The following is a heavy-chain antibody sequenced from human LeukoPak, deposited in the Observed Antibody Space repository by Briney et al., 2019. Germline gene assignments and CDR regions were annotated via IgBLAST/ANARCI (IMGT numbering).Heavy chain of an antibody. J-gene: IGHJ4*02. Sequence: GGSLRLSCAASGFTFSSYSMNWVRQAPGRGLEWVSYISSSSRNIDYAGSVKGRFTISRDNAKNSLYLQMNSLRAEDTALYYCARDYSTSVHDYWGQGTLVTVSS. CDR3: ARDYSTSVHDY. CDR2: ISSSSRNI. V-gene: IGHV3-21*01. CDR1: GFTFSSYS. D-gene: IGHD6-6*01.